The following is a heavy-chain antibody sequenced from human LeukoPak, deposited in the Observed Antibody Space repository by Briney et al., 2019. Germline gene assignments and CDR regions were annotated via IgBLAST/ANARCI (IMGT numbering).Heavy chain of an antibody. CDR1: GFTFSSHA. CDR3: ARAGSGYSGYERI. J-gene: IGHJ4*02. CDR2: ISGSGGST. V-gene: IGHV3-23*01. Sequence: GGSLRLSCVPSGFTFSSHAMSWVRQAPGKGLEWVSAISGSGGSTYYADSVKGRFTISRDNSNNTLYLQMNNLRVEDTAVYYCARAGSGYSGYERIWVQGTLVTVSS. D-gene: IGHD5-12*01.